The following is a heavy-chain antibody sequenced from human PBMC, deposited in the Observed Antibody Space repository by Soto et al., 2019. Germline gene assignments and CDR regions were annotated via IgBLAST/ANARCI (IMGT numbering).Heavy chain of an antibody. CDR1: GGSISSYY. J-gene: IGHJ6*03. Sequence: ETLSLTCTVSGGSISSYYWSWIRQPPGKGLEWIGYIYYSGSTNYNPSLKSRVTISVDTSKNQFSLKLSSVTAADTAVYYCARVFGSSRGWYYYYYMDVWGKGTTVTVSS. V-gene: IGHV4-59*01. CDR3: ARVFGSSRGWYYYYYMDV. CDR2: IYYSGST. D-gene: IGHD6-6*01.